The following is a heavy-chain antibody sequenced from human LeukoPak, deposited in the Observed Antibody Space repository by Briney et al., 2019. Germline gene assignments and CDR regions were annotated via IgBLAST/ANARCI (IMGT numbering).Heavy chain of an antibody. CDR2: IYSSGST. CDR1: GGSISSYY. CDR3: ARDTYYYTA. V-gene: IGHV4-4*07. Sequence: PSETLSLTCSVSGGSISSYYWSWIRQPAGKGLEWIGRIYSSGSTNYNPPLKSRVTMPVDMSKNQFALKLSSVTAADTAVYYCARDTYYYTAWGQGTLVTVSS. D-gene: IGHD3-10*01. J-gene: IGHJ5*02.